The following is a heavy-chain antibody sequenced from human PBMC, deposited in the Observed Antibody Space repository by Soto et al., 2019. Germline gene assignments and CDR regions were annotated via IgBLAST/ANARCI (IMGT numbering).Heavy chain of an antibody. CDR3: ARDSGYDPPPNWFDP. V-gene: IGHV1-3*01. D-gene: IGHD5-12*01. J-gene: IGHJ5*02. Sequence: ASVKVSCKASGYTFTSYAMHWVRQAPGQRLEWMGWINAGNGNTKYSQKFQGRVTITRDTSASTAYMELSSLRSEDTAVYYCARDSGYDPPPNWFDPWGQGTLVTVSS. CDR1: GYTFTSYA. CDR2: INAGNGNT.